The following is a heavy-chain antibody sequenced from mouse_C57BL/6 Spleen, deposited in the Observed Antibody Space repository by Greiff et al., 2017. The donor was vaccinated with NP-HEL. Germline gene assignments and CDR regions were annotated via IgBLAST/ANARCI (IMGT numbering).Heavy chain of an antibody. CDR2: ISDGGSYT. J-gene: IGHJ2*01. CDR1: GFTFSSYA. Sequence: EVQLQESGGGLVKPGGSLKLSCAASGFTFSSYAMSWVRQTPEKRLEWVATISDGGSYTYYPDNVKGRFTISRDNAKNNLYLQMSHLKSEDTAMYYCARDPYYYGSSYLYYFDYWGQGTTLTVSS. CDR3: ARDPYYYGSSYLYYFDY. V-gene: IGHV5-4*01. D-gene: IGHD1-1*01.